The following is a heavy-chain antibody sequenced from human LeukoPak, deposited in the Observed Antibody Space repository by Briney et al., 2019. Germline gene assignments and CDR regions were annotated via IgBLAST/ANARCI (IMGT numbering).Heavy chain of an antibody. J-gene: IGHJ4*02. CDR3: AGGRTWITDS. V-gene: IGHV3-7*04. CDR2: IKQDGSEK. D-gene: IGHD2-2*03. Sequence: TGGSLRLSCAASGFTFSSYWMNWVRQAPGKGLEWVANIKQDGSEKNYVDSVKGRSTISRDNAKNSLDLQMNSLRAEDTAVYYCAGGRTWITDSWGQGTLVTVSS. CDR1: GFTFSSYW.